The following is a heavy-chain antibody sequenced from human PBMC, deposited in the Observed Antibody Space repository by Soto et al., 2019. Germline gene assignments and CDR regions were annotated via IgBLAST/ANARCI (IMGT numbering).Heavy chain of an antibody. D-gene: IGHD1-7*01. CDR1: GGSISSSSYY. CDR2: IYYSGST. Sequence: SETLSLPCTVSGGSISSSSYYWGWIRQPPGKGLEWIGSIYYSGSTYYNPSLKSRVTISVDTSKNQFSLKLSSVTAADTAVYYCARHYWGGITGTTNLNKYYYYYMDVWGKGTTVTVSS. V-gene: IGHV4-39*01. J-gene: IGHJ6*03. CDR3: ARHYWGGITGTTNLNKYYYYYMDV.